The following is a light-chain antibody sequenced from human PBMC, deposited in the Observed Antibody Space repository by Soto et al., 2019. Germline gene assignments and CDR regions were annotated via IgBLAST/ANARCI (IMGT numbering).Light chain of an antibody. Sequence: QSVRTQPPSASGTPGQRVTSSCSGGRSNIGGYNYVYWFQQYPGTAPKVLVFGTNLRPSGVPDRFSASKSGTSGSLTISGLRFEDEADYYCAAWDDSLSVLLFGRGTKLTVL. J-gene: IGLJ2*01. V-gene: IGLV1-47*02. CDR3: AAWDDSLSVLL. CDR2: GTN. CDR1: RSNIGGYNY.